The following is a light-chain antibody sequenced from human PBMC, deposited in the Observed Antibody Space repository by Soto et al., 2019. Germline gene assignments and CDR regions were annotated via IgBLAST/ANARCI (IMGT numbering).Light chain of an antibody. J-gene: IGLJ1*01. Sequence: QSALTQPPSASGSPGQSVAISCTGTSSDVGASDYVSWYQQHSGKAPKLLLYEVNKRPSGFPDRFSGSKSGNTASLTVSALQADDEADYYCLSHPGSSNVLGTGTKLTVL. CDR2: EVN. CDR1: SSDVGASDY. V-gene: IGLV2-8*01. CDR3: LSHPGSSNV.